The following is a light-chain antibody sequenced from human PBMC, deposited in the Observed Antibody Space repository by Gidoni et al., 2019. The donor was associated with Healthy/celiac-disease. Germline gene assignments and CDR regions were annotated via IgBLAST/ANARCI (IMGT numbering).Light chain of an antibody. CDR2: DAS. Sequence: IQMNQAPSSLSACVGDRVTITCQASQDISNYLNWYQQKPGKAPKLLIYDASNLETGVPSRFSGSGSGTDFTFTISSLQPEDIATYYCQQYDNLFTFGPGTQVDIK. CDR1: QDISNY. CDR3: QQYDNLFT. J-gene: IGKJ3*01. V-gene: IGKV1-33*01.